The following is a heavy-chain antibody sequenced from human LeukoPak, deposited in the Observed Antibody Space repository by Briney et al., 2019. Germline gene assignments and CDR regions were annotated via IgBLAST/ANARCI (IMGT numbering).Heavy chain of an antibody. J-gene: IGHJ4*02. V-gene: IGHV1-2*06. CDR3: ARDLAGVAVAGTFDY. CDR2: INPNSGGT. Sequence: ASVKVSCKASGYTFTGYYMHWVRQAPGQGLEWMGRINPNSGGTNYAQKFQGRVTMTRDTSISTAYMELSRLRSDDTAVYYCARDLAGVAVAGTFDYWGQGTLVTVSS. CDR1: GYTFTGYY. D-gene: IGHD6-19*01.